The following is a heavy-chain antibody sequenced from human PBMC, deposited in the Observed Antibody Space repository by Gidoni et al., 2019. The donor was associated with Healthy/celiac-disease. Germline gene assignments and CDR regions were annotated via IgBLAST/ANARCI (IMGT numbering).Heavy chain of an antibody. V-gene: IGHV3-49*05. Sequence: EVQLVESGGGLVKPGRSLRLSCTASGFTFGDYAMRWFRQAPGKGLEWVGFIRSKAYGGTTEYAASVKGRFTISRDDSKSIAYLQMNSLKTEDTAVYYCTNTYYDILTGYYGPDYFDYWGQGTLVTVSS. D-gene: IGHD3-9*01. CDR1: GFTFGDYA. CDR2: IRSKAYGGTT. J-gene: IGHJ4*02. CDR3: TNTYYDILTGYYGPDYFDY.